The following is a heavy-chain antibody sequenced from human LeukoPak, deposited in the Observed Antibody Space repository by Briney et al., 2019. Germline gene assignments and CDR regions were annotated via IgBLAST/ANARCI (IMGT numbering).Heavy chain of an antibody. CDR1: GFTFDDYG. CDR2: IRWKSGSI. Sequence: GGSLRLSCVASGFTFDDYGINWVRQAPGKGLEWVSGIRWKSGSIAYADSVKGRFTISRDNAKNSLYLLMNSLRVEDMALYYCAARRGAAAGTDYFDDWGQGTLVTVSS. V-gene: IGHV3-9*03. CDR3: AARRGAAAGTDYFDD. D-gene: IGHD6-13*01. J-gene: IGHJ4*02.